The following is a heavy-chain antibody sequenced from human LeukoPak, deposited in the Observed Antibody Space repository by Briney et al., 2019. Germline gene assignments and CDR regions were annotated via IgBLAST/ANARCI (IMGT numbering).Heavy chain of an antibody. CDR3: ARDADYGSGSPSGFDY. CDR1: GFTFSIYV. V-gene: IGHV3-30*03. J-gene: IGHJ4*02. CDR2: ISYDGSNK. D-gene: IGHD3-10*01. Sequence: GSLRLSCAASGFTFSIYVMHWVRQAPGKGLEWVAVISYDGSNKYYADSVKGRFTISRDNSKNTLYLQMNSLRAEDTAVYYCARDADYGSGSPSGFDYWGQGTLVTVSS.